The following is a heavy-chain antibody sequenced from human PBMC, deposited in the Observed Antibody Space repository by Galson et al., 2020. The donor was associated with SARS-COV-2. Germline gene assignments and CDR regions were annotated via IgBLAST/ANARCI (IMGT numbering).Heavy chain of an antibody. CDR3: ARHARITIFGVVIIDYMDV. CDR2: IYYSGST. V-gene: IGHV4-59*08. CDR1: GGTISSYY. D-gene: IGHD3-3*01. J-gene: IGHJ6*03. Sequence: SETLSLTCTASGGTISSYYWSWIRQPPGKGLEWIGYIYYSGSTNYNPSLKSRVTISVDTSKNQFSLKLSYVTAADTAVYYCARHARITIFGVVIIDYMDVWGQGATVTVSS.